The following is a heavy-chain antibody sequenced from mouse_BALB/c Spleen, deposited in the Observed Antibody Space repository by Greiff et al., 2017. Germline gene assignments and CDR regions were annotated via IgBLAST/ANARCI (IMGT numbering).Heavy chain of an antibody. J-gene: IGHJ4*01. D-gene: IGHD1-1*01. CDR3: ARLITPYAMDY. V-gene: IGHV3-6*02. CDR2: ISYDGSN. CDR1: GYSITSGYY. Sequence: EVKLQESGPGLVKPSQSLSLTCSVTGYSITSGYYWNWIRQFPGNKLEWMGYISYDGSNNYNPSLKNRISITRDTSKNQFFLKLNSVTTEDTATYYCARLITPYAMDYWGQGTSVTVSS.